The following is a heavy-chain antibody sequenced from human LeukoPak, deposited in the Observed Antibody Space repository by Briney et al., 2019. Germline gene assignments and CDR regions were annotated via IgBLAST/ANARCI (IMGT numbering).Heavy chain of an antibody. Sequence: ETLSLTCTVSGGSISSYYWSWIRQPPGKGLEWIGYIYYSGSTNYNPSLKSRVTISVDTSKNQFSLKLSSVTAADTAVYYCARVDILTGYYAFDYWGQGTLVTVSS. V-gene: IGHV4-59*01. CDR2: IYYSGST. J-gene: IGHJ4*02. D-gene: IGHD3-9*01. CDR1: GGSISSYY. CDR3: ARVDILTGYYAFDY.